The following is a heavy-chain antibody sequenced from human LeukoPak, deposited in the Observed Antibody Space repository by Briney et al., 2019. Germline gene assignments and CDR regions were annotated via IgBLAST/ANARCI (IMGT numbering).Heavy chain of an antibody. Sequence: GSLRLSCVASGFTFSNYWMSWIRQPPGKGLEWVASIFDNGSTNDDRSLKSRVTISLDTSNNQFSLTVNSVTAADTAVYYCARGGYGSAFDFWGQGTLVTVSS. V-gene: IGHV4-59*01. CDR1: GFTFSNYW. J-gene: IGHJ4*02. D-gene: IGHD3-10*01. CDR2: IFDNGST. CDR3: ARGGYGSAFDF.